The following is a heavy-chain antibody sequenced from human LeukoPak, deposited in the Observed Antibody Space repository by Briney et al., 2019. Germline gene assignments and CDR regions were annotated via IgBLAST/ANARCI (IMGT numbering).Heavy chain of an antibody. Sequence: GESLKISCKGSGSRFTSYWIGWVRPMPGKGLEWMGIIYPGDSDTRYSPSFQGQVTISADKSISTAYLQWSSLKASDTAMYYCAIHPVYSSGWSFDYWGQGTLVTVSS. J-gene: IGHJ4*02. CDR1: GSRFTSYW. CDR2: IYPGDSDT. D-gene: IGHD6-19*01. V-gene: IGHV5-51*01. CDR3: AIHPVYSSGWSFDY.